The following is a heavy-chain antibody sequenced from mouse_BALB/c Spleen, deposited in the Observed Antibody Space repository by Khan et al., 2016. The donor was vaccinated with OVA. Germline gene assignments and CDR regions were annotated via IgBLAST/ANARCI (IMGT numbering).Heavy chain of an antibody. D-gene: IGHD2-12*01. Sequence: EVELVESGGGLVQPGGSRKLSCTASGFTFRSFGMHWVRQAPEKGLEWVAYIGSDSSTIYYADTVKGRFTISRDNPKNTLLLQLTSLRSEDTAMYYGASSSYGDWFASWGQGTLVTVSA. CDR2: IGSDSSTI. CDR3: ASSSYGDWFAS. V-gene: IGHV5-17*02. J-gene: IGHJ3*01. CDR1: GFTFRSFG.